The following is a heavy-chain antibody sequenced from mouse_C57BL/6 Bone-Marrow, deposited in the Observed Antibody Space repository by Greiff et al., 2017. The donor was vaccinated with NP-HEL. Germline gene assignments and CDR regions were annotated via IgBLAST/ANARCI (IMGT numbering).Heavy chain of an antibody. D-gene: IGHD1-1*01. J-gene: IGHJ1*03. V-gene: IGHV5-16*01. CDR2: INYDGSST. CDR1: GFTFSDYY. Sequence: DVQLVESEGGLVQPGSSMKLSCTASGFTFSDYYMAWVRQVPEKGLEWVANINYDGSSTYYLDSLKSRFIISRDNAKNILYLQMSSLKSEDTATYYCARDGYGSSFWYFDVWGTGTTVTVSS. CDR3: ARDGYGSSFWYFDV.